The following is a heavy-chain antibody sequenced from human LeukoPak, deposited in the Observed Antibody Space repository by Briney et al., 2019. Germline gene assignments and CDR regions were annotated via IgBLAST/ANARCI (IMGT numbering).Heavy chain of an antibody. CDR1: GFTFSSYA. CDR2: ISYDGSNK. J-gene: IGHJ4*02. CDR3: AKGLWFGELLPIDY. D-gene: IGHD3-10*01. V-gene: IGHV3-30*04. Sequence: GGSLRLSCAASGFTFSSYAMHWVRQAPGKGLEWVAVISYDGSNKYYADSVKGRFTISRDNSKNTLYLQMNSLRAEDTAVYYCAKGLWFGELLPIDYWGQGTLVTVSS.